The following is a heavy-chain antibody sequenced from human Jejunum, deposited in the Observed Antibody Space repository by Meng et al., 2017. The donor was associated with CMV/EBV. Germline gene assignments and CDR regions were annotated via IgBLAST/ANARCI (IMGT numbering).Heavy chain of an antibody. J-gene: IGHJ4*02. CDR3: AKDVDH. Sequence: QVERVESGGGVVQPGGFLRLSCAASGFTFSSDGMHWVRQAPGRGPEWVAFIEYDGSDKYYADSMKGRFTISRDNSKNTMYLQMTSLKAEDTALYYCAKDVDHWGQGTLVTVSS. CDR2: IEYDGSDK. V-gene: IGHV3-30*02. CDR1: GFTFSSDG.